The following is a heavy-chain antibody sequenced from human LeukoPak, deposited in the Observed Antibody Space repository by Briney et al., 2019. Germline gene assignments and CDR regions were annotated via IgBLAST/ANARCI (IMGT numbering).Heavy chain of an antibody. J-gene: IGHJ4*02. CDR3: ARIHYLSGFYPLDH. Sequence: PGGSLRLSCAASGFTFSLYGMQWVRQAPGKGLQWVAFIRYDASNEYYVDSVKGRFTISRDNSENTLYLQMNSLRTEDTAVYYCARIHYLSGFYPLDHWGQGTLVTVSS. CDR1: GFTFSLYG. D-gene: IGHD3-3*02. V-gene: IGHV3-30*02. CDR2: IRYDASNE.